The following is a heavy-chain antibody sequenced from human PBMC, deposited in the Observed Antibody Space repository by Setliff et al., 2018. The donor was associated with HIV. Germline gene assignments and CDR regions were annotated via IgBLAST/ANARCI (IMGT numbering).Heavy chain of an antibody. D-gene: IGHD2-21*02. CDR3: ASRMGPCGGDCYLNY. CDR1: GGSFSSGDYS. V-gene: IGHV4-61*08. CDR2: IFYSGST. J-gene: IGHJ4*02. Sequence: SETLSLTCTVSGGSFSSGDYSWTWIRQPPGKGLEWIGFIFYSGSTHQNPSLKSRVTISVVTSKNQFSLKLSSVTAADTAVYYCASRMGPCGGDCYLNYWGQGRLVTVSS.